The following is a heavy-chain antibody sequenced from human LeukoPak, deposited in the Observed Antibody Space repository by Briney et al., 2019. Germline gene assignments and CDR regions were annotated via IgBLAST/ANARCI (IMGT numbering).Heavy chain of an antibody. D-gene: IGHD2-2*01. CDR2: INSDGSST. V-gene: IGHV3-74*01. Sequence: SGGSLRLSCAASGFTFSIFWMHWVRRVPGKGPVWVSRINSDGSSTDYADSVKGRFTISRDNAKNTLYLQMNSLRTEDTAVYYCAREGYCSTTTCYFQYWGQGSLVTVSS. CDR1: GFTFSIFW. J-gene: IGHJ4*02. CDR3: AREGYCSTTTCYFQY.